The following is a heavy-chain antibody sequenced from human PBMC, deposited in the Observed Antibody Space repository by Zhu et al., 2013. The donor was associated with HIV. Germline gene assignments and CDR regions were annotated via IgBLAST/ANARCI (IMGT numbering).Heavy chain of an antibody. Sequence: QVQLVQSGAEVKKPGSSVKVSCKASGDTFSSYAISWVRQAPGQGLEWMGWISGNNDDTNIAQRFQGRVSMTSDTSTSTVYMELRSLRSDDTAVFYCARDYYSDYVFDPWGQGTLVTVSS. D-gene: IGHD4-17*01. CDR1: GDTFSSYA. CDR3: ARDYYSDYVFDP. V-gene: IGHV1-18*01. J-gene: IGHJ5*02. CDR2: ISGNNDDT.